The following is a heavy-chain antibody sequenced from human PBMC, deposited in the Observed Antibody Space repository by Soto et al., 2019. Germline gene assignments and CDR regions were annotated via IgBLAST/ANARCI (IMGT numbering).Heavy chain of an antibody. CDR1: GFSFSSYS. D-gene: IGHD6-19*01. CDR2: ISSSKTYI. J-gene: IGHJ3*02. V-gene: IGHV3-48*02. Sequence: EVQLVESGGGLVQPGQSLRVSCAASGFSFSSYSMNWVRQAPGKGLEWISYISSSKTYIWYADSVKGRFTISRDNAKNSLSLQMNSLRDEDTAVYYCVRDSGWAFDSWGLGTMVTVSS. CDR3: VRDSGWAFDS.